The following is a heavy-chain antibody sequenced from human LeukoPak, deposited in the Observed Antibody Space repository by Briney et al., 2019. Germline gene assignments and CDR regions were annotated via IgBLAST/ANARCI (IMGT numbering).Heavy chain of an antibody. V-gene: IGHV3-7*01. CDR2: IKQDGSEK. J-gene: IGHJ4*02. D-gene: IGHD5-18*01. Sequence: PGGSLRLSCAASGFTFSSYSMNWVRQAPGKGLEWVANIKQDGSEKYYVDSVKGRFTISRDNAKNSLYLQMNSLRAEDTAVYYCARRRGYSYGYIDYWGQGTLVTVSS. CDR3: ARRRGYSYGYIDY. CDR1: GFTFSSYS.